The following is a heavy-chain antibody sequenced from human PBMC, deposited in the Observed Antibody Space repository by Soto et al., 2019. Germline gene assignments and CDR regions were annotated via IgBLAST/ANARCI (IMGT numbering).Heavy chain of an antibody. CDR2: TYYRSKWYN. D-gene: IGHD4-4*01. CDR1: GDSVSSNSAA. Sequence: SQTLSLTCAISGDSVSSNSAAWNWIRQSPSRGLEWLGRTYYRSKWYNDYAVSVKSRITISPDPSQHQFSLQLNSVTPEDTAVSYCAPGPLSSNYDWFDPCGQGILVTVSS. J-gene: IGHJ5*02. CDR3: APGPLSSNYDWFDP. V-gene: IGHV6-1*01.